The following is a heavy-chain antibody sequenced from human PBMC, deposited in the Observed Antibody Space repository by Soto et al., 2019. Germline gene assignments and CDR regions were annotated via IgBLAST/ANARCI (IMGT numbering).Heavy chain of an antibody. CDR3: AREGSGYDHYYYYYMDV. Sequence: QVQLVQSGAEVKKPGASVKVSCKASGYTFTSYDINWVRQATGQGLEWMGWMNPNSGNTGYAQKFQGRVTMTTNTSPSTAYIELSSLKSEDTAVYYCAREGSGYDHYYYYYMDVWGKGTTVTVSS. CDR1: GYTFTSYD. CDR2: MNPNSGNT. V-gene: IGHV1-8*01. J-gene: IGHJ6*03. D-gene: IGHD5-12*01.